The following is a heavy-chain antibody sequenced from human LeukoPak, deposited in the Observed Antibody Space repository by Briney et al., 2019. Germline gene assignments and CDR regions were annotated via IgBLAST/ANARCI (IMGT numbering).Heavy chain of an antibody. CDR3: ARVEYYYDSSGYFDALDI. J-gene: IGHJ3*02. D-gene: IGHD3-22*01. Sequence: GGSLRLSCAASGFTFSSYWMSWVRQAPGKGLEWVANIKQDGSEKYYVDSVKGRFTISRDNAKNSLYLQMNSLRAEDTAVYYCARVEYYYDSSGYFDALDIWGQGTMVTVSS. CDR2: IKQDGSEK. CDR1: GFTFSSYW. V-gene: IGHV3-7*01.